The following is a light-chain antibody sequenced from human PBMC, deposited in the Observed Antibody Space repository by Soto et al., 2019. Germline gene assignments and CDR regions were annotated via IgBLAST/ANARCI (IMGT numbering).Light chain of an antibody. CDR2: KAS. V-gene: IGKV1-5*03. CDR1: QTISSW. Sequence: DIQMTQSPVTLSVSVGDRATLTCRASQTISSWLAWYQQKPGKAPKLLIYKASTLKSGVPSRFSGSGSGTEFTLTISSLQPDDFAAYYCQQYTTYSTFGQGTKVDI. J-gene: IGKJ1*01. CDR3: QQYTTYST.